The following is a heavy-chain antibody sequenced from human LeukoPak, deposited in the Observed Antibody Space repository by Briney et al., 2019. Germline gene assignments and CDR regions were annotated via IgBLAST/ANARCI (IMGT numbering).Heavy chain of an antibody. V-gene: IGHV3-64D*06. Sequence: GGSLRLSCSASGFTFSTLPMHCVRQAPGRGLEYVSGSSSNGGSTYYADSVKGRFTISRDNSKNTLYLQMSSLRPEDTAVYYCVNQISGWVYWGQGTLVTVSS. CDR3: VNQISGWVY. CDR2: SSSNGGST. CDR1: GFTFSTLP. J-gene: IGHJ4*02. D-gene: IGHD6-19*01.